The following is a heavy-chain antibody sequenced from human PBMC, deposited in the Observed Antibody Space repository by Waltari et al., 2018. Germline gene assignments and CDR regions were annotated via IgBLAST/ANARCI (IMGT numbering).Heavy chain of an antibody. Sequence: EVQLVESGGDLVQPGGSLRLSCAASGVTFSSYWMHWVRQAPGKGLGWVSRINSAAIITTYADSGKGRFTISRDNAKNTLYLQMNSLRAEDTAVYYCARQWFRDVWGQGTTVTVSS. CDR1: GVTFSSYW. CDR2: INSAAIIT. V-gene: IGHV3-74*01. D-gene: IGHD3-10*01. CDR3: ARQWFRDV. J-gene: IGHJ6*02.